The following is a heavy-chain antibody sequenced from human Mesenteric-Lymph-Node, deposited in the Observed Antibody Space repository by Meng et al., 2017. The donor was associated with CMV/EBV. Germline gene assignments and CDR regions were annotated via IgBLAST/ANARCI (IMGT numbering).Heavy chain of an antibody. CDR1: GGSFSSHP. CDR3: ARDGGYGPSYYYYGLDV. CDR2: IIPMFGTP. V-gene: IGHV1-69*05. J-gene: IGHJ6*02. Sequence: SVEVSCKASGGSFSSHPVTWVRQAPGQGPEWMGGIIPMFGTPNYAQKFQGRVTIFTDESTSTVYMELSSLRSEDTAVYYCARDGGYGPSYYYYGLDVWGQGTTVTVSS. D-gene: IGHD3-16*01.